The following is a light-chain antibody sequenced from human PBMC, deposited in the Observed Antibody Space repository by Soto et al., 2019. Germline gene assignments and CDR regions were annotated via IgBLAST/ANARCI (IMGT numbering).Light chain of an antibody. Sequence: EIVMTQSPVTLSVSPGERATLSCRASQTVSSNLAWYQQKPGQALRLLIYGAYTRATGIPARFSGSGSGTEFTLTISSLQSEDFAVYYCQQYETWPPITFGQGTRLQIK. CDR1: QTVSSN. CDR3: QQYETWPPIT. CDR2: GAY. V-gene: IGKV3-15*01. J-gene: IGKJ5*01.